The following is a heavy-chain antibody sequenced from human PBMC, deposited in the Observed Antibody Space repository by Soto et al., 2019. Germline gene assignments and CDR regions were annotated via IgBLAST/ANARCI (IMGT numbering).Heavy chain of an antibody. CDR3: ARWESGDWYLGI. D-gene: IGHD2-21*02. CDR1: GFALSGYW. CDR2: ISPDGTLK. J-gene: IGHJ4*02. Sequence: EVQLVESGGGLVQPGGSLRLSCAASGFALSGYWMTWVRQAPGKGLEWVASISPDGTLKYYVDSVKGRFTISRDNADNSLFLQMISLRVEDTAVYYCARWESGDWYLGIWGQGTLVTVSS. V-gene: IGHV3-7*03.